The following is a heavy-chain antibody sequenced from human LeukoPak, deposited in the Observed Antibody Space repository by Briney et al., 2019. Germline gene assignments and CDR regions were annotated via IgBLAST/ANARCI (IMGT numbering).Heavy chain of an antibody. CDR2: IIPIFGTA. CDR1: GGTFSSYA. D-gene: IGHD4-17*01. Sequence: HWASVKVSCKASGGTFSSYAISWVRQAPGQGLEWMGGIIPIFGTANYAQKFQGRVTITANESTSTAYMELSSLRSEDTAVYYCARPYGDYVHNAEYFQHWGQAPWSPPP. CDR3: ARPYGDYVHNAEYFQH. V-gene: IGHV1-69*13. J-gene: IGHJ1*01.